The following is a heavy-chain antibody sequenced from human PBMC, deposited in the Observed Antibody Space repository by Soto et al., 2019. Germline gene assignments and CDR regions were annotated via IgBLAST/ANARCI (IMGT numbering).Heavy chain of an antibody. D-gene: IGHD5-18*01. CDR3: AREGAGREDTAMVTLVH. V-gene: IGHV3-30-3*01. Sequence: QVQLVESGGGVVQPGRSLRLSCAASGFTFSSYAMHWVRQAPGKGLEWVAVISYDGSNKYYADSVKGRFTISRDNSKNTLYLQMNSLRAEDTAVYYCAREGAGREDTAMVTLVHWGQGTLVTVSS. CDR2: ISYDGSNK. CDR1: GFTFSSYA. J-gene: IGHJ4*02.